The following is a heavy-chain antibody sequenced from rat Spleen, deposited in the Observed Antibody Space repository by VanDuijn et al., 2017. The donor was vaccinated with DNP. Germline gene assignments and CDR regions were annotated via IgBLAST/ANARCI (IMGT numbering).Heavy chain of an antibody. Sequence: EVQLVESGGGLVQPGSSLKLSCAASGFTFSDYAMAWVRQSPKKGLEWVATIRYDGNSIYYRDSVKGRFTISRDNAKSTLYLQMDSLRSEDTATYYCIIYESGYNWGQGVMVTVSS. V-gene: IGHV5-17*01. J-gene: IGHJ2*01. CDR3: IIYESGYN. CDR2: IRYDGNSI. D-gene: IGHD1-4*01. CDR1: GFTFSDYA.